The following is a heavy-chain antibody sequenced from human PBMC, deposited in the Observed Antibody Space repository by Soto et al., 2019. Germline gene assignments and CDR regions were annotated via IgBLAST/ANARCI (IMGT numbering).Heavy chain of an antibody. D-gene: IGHD3-22*01. CDR1: GYTFTSYG. V-gene: IGHV1-18*01. J-gene: IGHJ5*02. CDR3: ARGGYYDSSGYSNWFDP. CDR2: ISAYNGNT. Sequence: ASVKVSCKASGYTFTSYGISWVRQAPGQGLEWMGWISAYNGNTNYAQKLQGRVTMTTDTSTSTAYMELRSLRSDDTAVYYCARGGYYDSSGYSNWFDPWGQGTLVTVS.